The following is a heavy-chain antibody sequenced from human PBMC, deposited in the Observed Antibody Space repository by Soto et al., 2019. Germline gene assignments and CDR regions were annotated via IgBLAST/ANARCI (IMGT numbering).Heavy chain of an antibody. V-gene: IGHV1-69*13. Sequence: GPSVKVSCKASGGPYNSFAISWVRQAPGQGLEWIGGIIPVFGTATYAQKFKGRVTITAEESTSTAYMELSSLTSEDTAVYYCARFLGGAGSYYDGQNYNYYNGMDVWGQGTTVTVSS. CDR1: GGPYNSFA. D-gene: IGHD3-10*01. J-gene: IGHJ6*02. CDR3: ARFLGGAGSYYDGQNYNYYNGMDV. CDR2: IIPVFGTA.